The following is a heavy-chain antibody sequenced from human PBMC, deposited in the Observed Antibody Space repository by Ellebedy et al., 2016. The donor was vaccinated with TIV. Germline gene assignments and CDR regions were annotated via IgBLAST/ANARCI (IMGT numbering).Heavy chain of an antibody. V-gene: IGHV4-61*01. J-gene: IGHJ4*02. D-gene: IGHD3-10*01. CDR1: GVSVNSANYY. CDR3: SGAYGRATPKY. CDR2: FYSSGST. Sequence: MPSETLSLTCTVSGVSVNSANYYWTWIRQPPGKGLEWIGYFYSSGSTYYKPSLTSRVAISVDKSKNQFSLKLSSLTAADTAVYFCSGAYGRATPKYWGQGTLVTVSS.